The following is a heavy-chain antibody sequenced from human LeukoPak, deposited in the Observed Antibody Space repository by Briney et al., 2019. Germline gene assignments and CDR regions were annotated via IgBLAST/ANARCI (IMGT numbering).Heavy chain of an antibody. D-gene: IGHD2-2*01. CDR2: IIPIFGTA. V-gene: IGHV1-69*05. CDR1: GGTFSSYA. CDR3: ASRYCSSTSCSNALGY. J-gene: IGHJ4*02. Sequence: SVKVSCKASGGTFSSYAISWVRQARGQGLEWMGRIIPIFGTANYAQKFQGRVTITTDESTSTVYMELSSLRSEDTAVYYCASRYCSSTSCSNALGYWGQGTLATVSS.